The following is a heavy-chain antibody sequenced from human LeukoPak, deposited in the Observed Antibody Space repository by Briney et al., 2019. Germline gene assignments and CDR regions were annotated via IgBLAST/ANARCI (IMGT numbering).Heavy chain of an antibody. V-gene: IGHV4-59*03. CDR3: AGSGYYDTFDY. J-gene: IGHJ4*02. D-gene: IGHD3-22*01. Sequence: PSETLSLTCTVSGGSISPFYWSWIRQPPGKGLEWIAYIYYSGSTAYNPSLKSRVAISVDTSNNQFSLNLSSVTAADTAVYYCAGSGYYDTFDYWGQGTLVTVSS. CDR2: IYYSGST. CDR1: GGSISPFY.